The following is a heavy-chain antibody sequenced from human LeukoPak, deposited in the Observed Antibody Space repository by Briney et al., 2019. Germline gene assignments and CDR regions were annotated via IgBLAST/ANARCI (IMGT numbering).Heavy chain of an antibody. CDR1: GFTFSSYS. Sequence: GGSLRLSCAASGFTFSSYSMSWVRQAPGKGLEWVASISTSNSHLFYADSVKGRFTISRDNAENSLYLQMISLRAEDTAVYYCARDDHYYYDSSGYYSLDAFDIWGRGTMVTVSS. CDR2: ISTSNSHL. CDR3: ARDDHYYYDSSGYYSLDAFDI. D-gene: IGHD3-22*01. J-gene: IGHJ3*02. V-gene: IGHV3-21*01.